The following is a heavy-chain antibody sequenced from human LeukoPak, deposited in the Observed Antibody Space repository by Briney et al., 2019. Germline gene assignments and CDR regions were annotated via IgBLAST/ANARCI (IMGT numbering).Heavy chain of an antibody. Sequence: PGGSLRLSCAASGFTFSSYAMRWVRQAPGKGLEWVSAISGSGGSTYYADSVKGRFTISRDNSKNTLYLQMNSLRAEDTAVYYCATLYVDIVATQWYWGQGTLVTVSS. CDR3: ATLYVDIVATQWY. V-gene: IGHV3-23*01. CDR2: ISGSGGST. D-gene: IGHD5-12*01. CDR1: GFTFSSYA. J-gene: IGHJ4*02.